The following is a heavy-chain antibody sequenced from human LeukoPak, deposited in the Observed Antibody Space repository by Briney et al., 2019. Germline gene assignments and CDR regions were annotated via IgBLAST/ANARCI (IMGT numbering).Heavy chain of an antibody. V-gene: IGHV4-34*01. CDR1: GGSFSGYY. CDR2: INYSGST. J-gene: IGHJ4*02. Sequence: SETLSLTCAVYGGSFSGYYWSWIRQPPGKGLEWIGEINYSGSTNYNPSLKSRVTISVDTSKNQFSLKLSSVTAADTAVYYCARVPVGATRIGFDYWGQGTLVTVSS. D-gene: IGHD1-26*01. CDR3: ARVPVGATRIGFDY.